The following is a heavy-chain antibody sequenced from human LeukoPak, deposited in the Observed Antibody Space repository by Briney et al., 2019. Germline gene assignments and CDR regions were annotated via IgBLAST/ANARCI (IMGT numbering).Heavy chain of an antibody. CDR3: VRGPGSSWYQADY. CDR1: GFTVSSNY. J-gene: IGHJ4*02. CDR2: IYSGGST. V-gene: IGHV3-53*01. D-gene: IGHD6-13*01. Sequence: PGGSLRLSCAASGFTVSSNYMSWVRQAPGKGLEWVSVIYSGGSTYYADSVKGRFTISRDNSKNTLYLQMNSLRAEDMAVYYCVRGPGSSWYQADYWGQGTLVTVSS.